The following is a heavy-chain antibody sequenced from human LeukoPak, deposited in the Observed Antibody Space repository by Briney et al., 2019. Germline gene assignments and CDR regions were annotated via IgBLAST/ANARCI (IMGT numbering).Heavy chain of an antibody. Sequence: GGSLRLSCVVSGFIFSRYRMTWVRQAPGKGLDWVATIALDINERYYVDSVEGRFTISRDNAKNSVYLQMNSLRAEDTAVYYCARSESTMTTWSMDYWGQGTLVTVSS. CDR3: ARSESTMTTWSMDY. D-gene: IGHD5/OR15-5a*01. V-gene: IGHV3-7*01. J-gene: IGHJ4*02. CDR2: IALDINER. CDR1: GFIFSRYR.